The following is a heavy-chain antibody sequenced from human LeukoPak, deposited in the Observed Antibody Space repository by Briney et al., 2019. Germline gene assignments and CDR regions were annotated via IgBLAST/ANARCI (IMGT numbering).Heavy chain of an antibody. Sequence: ASVKVSCKASGYTFTSYGIRWVRQAPGQGLEWMGWISAYNGNTNYAQKLQGRVTMTTDTSTSTAYMELRSLRSDDTAVYYCARPIRAVPWDNWFDPWGQGTLVTVSS. D-gene: IGHD6-19*01. CDR3: ARPIRAVPWDNWFDP. V-gene: IGHV1-18*01. CDR1: GYTFTSYG. J-gene: IGHJ5*02. CDR2: ISAYNGNT.